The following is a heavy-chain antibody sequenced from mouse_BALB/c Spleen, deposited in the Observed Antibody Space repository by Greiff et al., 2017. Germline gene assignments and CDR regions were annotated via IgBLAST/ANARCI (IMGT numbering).Heavy chain of an antibody. CDR2: ISSGGST. Sequence: EVHLVESGGGLVKPGGSLKLSCAASGFTFSSYAMSWVRQTPEKRLEWVASISSGGSTYYPDSVKGRFTISRDNARNILYLQMSSLRSEDTAMYYCARTTGVFDYWGQGTTLTVSS. D-gene: IGHD1-1*01. CDR1: GFTFSSYA. V-gene: IGHV5-6-5*01. J-gene: IGHJ2*01. CDR3: ARTTGVFDY.